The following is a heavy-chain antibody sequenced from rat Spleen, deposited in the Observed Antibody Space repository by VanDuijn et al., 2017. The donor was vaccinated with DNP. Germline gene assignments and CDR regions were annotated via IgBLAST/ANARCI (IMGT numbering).Heavy chain of an antibody. V-gene: IGHV5-7*01. D-gene: IGHD1-6*01. Sequence: EVQLVESGGGLVQPGRSLKLSCAVSGFTFSDYNMAWVRQAPKKGLEWVATISYDGGSTFYRDSVRGRFTISRDNAKSTLYLQMDSLRSEDTATYYCARRQYTTDYYSLGAMDAWGQGTSVTVSS. CDR1: GFTFSDYN. CDR2: ISYDGGST. J-gene: IGHJ4*01. CDR3: ARRQYTTDYYSLGAMDA.